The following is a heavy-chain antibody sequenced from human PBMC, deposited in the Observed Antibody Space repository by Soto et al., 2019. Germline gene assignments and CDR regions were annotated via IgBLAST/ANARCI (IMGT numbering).Heavy chain of an antibody. J-gene: IGHJ5*02. CDR3: ARWFDP. Sequence: QLQLQESGSGLVKPSQTLSLTCAVSGGSISSGGYSWSWIRQPPGKGLEWLGYISHSGSTYYNPSLKSRVTISGDRSKNQFSLKLSSVTVAVTAVYYCARWFDPWGQGTLVTVSS. CDR1: GGSISSGGYS. CDR2: ISHSGST. V-gene: IGHV4-30-2*01.